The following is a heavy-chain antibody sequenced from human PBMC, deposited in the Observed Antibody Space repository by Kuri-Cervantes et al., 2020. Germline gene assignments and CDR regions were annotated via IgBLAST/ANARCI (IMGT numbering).Heavy chain of an antibody. Sequence: SETLSLTCAVSGYSISSGYYWGWIRQPSGKGLEWIGSIYHSGSTYYNPSLKSRVTISVDTSKNQFSLKLSSVTAADTAVYYCARETSGWNHFDYWGQGTLVTVSS. CDR3: ARETSGWNHFDY. CDR2: IYHSGST. V-gene: IGHV4-38-2*02. J-gene: IGHJ4*02. D-gene: IGHD6-25*01. CDR1: GYSISSGYY.